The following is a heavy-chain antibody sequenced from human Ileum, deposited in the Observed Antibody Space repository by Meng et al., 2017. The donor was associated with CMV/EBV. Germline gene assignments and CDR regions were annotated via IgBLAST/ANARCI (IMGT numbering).Heavy chain of an antibody. CDR3: ARVWGIAVRPLDY. J-gene: IGHJ4*02. Sequence: VALQASGPGLSNPSQPLPLTCTVSGASIRSGHYYWSWIRQTPGKGLEWIGHIHDSGSTYYNPSLQSRVTISVDTSKNQFSLKLSSVTAADTAVYYCARVWGIAVRPLDYWGQGTLVTVSS. CDR1: GASIRSGHYY. CDR2: IHDSGST. D-gene: IGHD6-6*01. V-gene: IGHV4-30-4*01.